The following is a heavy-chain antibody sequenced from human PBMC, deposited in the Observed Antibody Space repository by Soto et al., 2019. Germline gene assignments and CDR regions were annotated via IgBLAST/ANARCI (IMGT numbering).Heavy chain of an antibody. V-gene: IGHV3-33*06. Sequence: PGGSLRLSCAASGFTFSSYGMHWVRQAPGKGLEWVAVIRGSGGNKYYADSVRGRFTISRDNSKNTLYLQMNSLRAEDTAVYYCAKVRLMVYAIRLFYFDYWGQGTLVTVSS. CDR1: GFTFSSYG. CDR2: IRGSGGNK. J-gene: IGHJ4*02. CDR3: AKVRLMVYAIRLFYFDY. D-gene: IGHD2-8*01.